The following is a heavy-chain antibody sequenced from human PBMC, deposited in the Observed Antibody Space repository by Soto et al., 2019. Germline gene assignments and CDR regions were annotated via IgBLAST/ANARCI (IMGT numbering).Heavy chain of an antibody. CDR2: ISYDGKVA. CDR3: AIEGPITIWYFDY. V-gene: IGHV3-30*03. J-gene: IGHJ4*02. CDR1: GFTFSSYG. Sequence: QVQLVESGGGVVQPGRSLRLSCAASGFTFSSYGMHWVRQAPGKGLEWVTVISYDGKVAYYADSVKGRFTISRDNSKTTLYLQINCLRTDATAMYYCAIEGPITIWYFDYWGQGTLVTVSS.